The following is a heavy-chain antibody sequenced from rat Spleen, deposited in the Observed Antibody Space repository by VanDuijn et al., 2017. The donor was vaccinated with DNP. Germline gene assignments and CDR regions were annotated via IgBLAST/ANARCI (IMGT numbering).Heavy chain of an antibody. J-gene: IGHJ3*01. CDR2: IWYDGDT. CDR1: GVSLTTYS. D-gene: IGHD1-4*01. Sequence: QVQLKESGPGLVQPSETLSLTCTVSGVSLTTYSISGVRQPSGKGPEWMGRIWYDGDTPDHSALKSRLNISRDTSRNQVFLKMNSLQIEDTGTYYCTRDRALVGFAYWGQGTLVTVSS. CDR3: TRDRALVGFAY. V-gene: IGHV2-34*01.